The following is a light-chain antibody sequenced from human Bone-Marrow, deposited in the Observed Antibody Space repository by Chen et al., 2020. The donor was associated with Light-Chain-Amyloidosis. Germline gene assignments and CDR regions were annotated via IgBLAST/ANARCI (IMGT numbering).Light chain of an antibody. J-gene: IGLJ1*01. Sequence: QSALTQTPSGSGSPGQSITISCPGTSSDVGGDNHVSWYQQHPDKAPKLMIYEVTNRPSWVPDRFSGSKSDNTASLTISGLQTEDEADYFCSSYTITNTLVFGSGTRVTVL. CDR1: SSDVGGDNH. CDR3: SSYTITNTLV. V-gene: IGLV2-14*01. CDR2: EVT.